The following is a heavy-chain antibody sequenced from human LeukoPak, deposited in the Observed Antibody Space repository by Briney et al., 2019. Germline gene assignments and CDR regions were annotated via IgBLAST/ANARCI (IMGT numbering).Heavy chain of an antibody. V-gene: IGHV3-73*01. J-gene: IGHJ4*02. CDR2: MRSKTQNYAT. CDR1: RFTFSDSG. D-gene: IGHD3-22*01. CDR3: TNYDDSSDLWGY. Sequence: GGSLRLSCAASRFTFSDSGMHWVRQAPGKGLEWVGRMRSKTQNYATAYAASVKGRFTISRDDSKNTAFLQMNSLKTEDTAVYYCTNYDDSSDLWGYWGQGTLVTVSS.